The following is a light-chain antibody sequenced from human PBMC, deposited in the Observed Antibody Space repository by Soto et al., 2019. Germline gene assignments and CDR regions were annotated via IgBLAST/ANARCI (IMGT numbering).Light chain of an antibody. CDR1: QSISSTH. Sequence: EIVLTQSPDTLSLSPGERATLSCRASQSISSTHLVWYQQKPGQAPSLLIFGASSRATGIPDRFSGSGSGKDFTLTISGLEPEDFAVYYCQQYGSSPGTFGQGTKVDIK. CDR2: GAS. J-gene: IGKJ1*01. V-gene: IGKV3-20*01. CDR3: QQYGSSPGT.